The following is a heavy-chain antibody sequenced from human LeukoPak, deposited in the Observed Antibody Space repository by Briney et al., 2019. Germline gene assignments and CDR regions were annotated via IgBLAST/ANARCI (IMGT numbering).Heavy chain of an antibody. V-gene: IGHV3-30*04. J-gene: IGHJ4*02. D-gene: IGHD5-18*01. CDR2: ISFDGSNK. CDR1: GFTFNTYA. CDR3: ARDSGYSYGRFDY. Sequence: GGALRLSCAASGFTFNTYAMHWVRQAPGKGLEWVAVISFDGSNKYYADSVKGRFTISRDNSKNTMYMKMNSLRAEDTAVYYCARDSGYSYGRFDYWGQGTLVTVSS.